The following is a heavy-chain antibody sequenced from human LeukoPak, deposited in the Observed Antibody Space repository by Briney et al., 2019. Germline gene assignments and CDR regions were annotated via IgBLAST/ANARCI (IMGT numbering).Heavy chain of an antibody. CDR2: ISGSGGST. D-gene: IGHD5-24*01. J-gene: IGHJ4*02. V-gene: IGHV3-23*01. CDR1: GFTFSSYA. CDR3: AKVDMATVSFDS. Sequence: GGSLRLSCAASGFTFSSYAMSWVRQAPGEGLEWVSAISGSGGSTYYADSVKGRFTISRDNSKNTLYLQMNSMRAEDTAVYYCAKVDMATVSFDSWGQGTLVTVSS.